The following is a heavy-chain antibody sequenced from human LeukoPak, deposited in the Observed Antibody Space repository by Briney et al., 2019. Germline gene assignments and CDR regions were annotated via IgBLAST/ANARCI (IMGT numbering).Heavy chain of an antibody. CDR1: GFTFSSYA. Sequence: PGGSLRLSCSASGFTFSSYAMHWVRQAPGKGLEWVAVISYDGSNKYYADSVKGRFTISRDNSKNTLYLQMNSLRAEDTAVYYCAKDGSGSQGNWFDPWGQGTLVTVSS. D-gene: IGHD3-10*01. J-gene: IGHJ5*02. V-gene: IGHV3-30*18. CDR2: ISYDGSNK. CDR3: AKDGSGSQGNWFDP.